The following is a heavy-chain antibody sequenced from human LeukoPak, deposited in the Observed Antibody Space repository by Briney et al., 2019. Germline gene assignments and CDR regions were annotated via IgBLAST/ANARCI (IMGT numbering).Heavy chain of an antibody. V-gene: IGHV3-23*01. J-gene: IGHJ4*02. D-gene: IGHD5-18*01. Sequence: GGSLRLSCAASGFTFSSYDMSWVHQAPGKGLEWVSVIRGSGDYTYYADSVRGRFTISRDNSKNTLYLQMNSLRAEDTAVYYCAKAGWLWLEKEPFDYWGQGTLVTVSS. CDR2: IRGSGDYT. CDR3: AKAGWLWLEKEPFDY. CDR1: GFTFSSYD.